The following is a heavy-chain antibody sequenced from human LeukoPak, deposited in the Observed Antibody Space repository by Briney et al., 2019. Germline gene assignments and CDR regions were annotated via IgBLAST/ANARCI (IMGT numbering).Heavy chain of an antibody. Sequence: PGGSLRLSCAASGFTFSSYAMHWVRQAPGKGLEWVAVISYDGSNKYCADSVKGRFTISRDNSKNTLYLQMNSLRAEDTAVYYCARATLAAAGDYYFDYWGQGTLVTVSS. CDR3: ARATLAAAGDYYFDY. CDR1: GFTFSSYA. D-gene: IGHD6-13*01. J-gene: IGHJ4*02. V-gene: IGHV3-30-3*01. CDR2: ISYDGSNK.